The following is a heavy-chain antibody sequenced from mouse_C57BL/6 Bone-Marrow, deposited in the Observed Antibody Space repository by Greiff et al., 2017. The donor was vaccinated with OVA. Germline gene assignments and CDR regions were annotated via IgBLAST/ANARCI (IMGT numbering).Heavy chain of an antibody. CDR1: GFSLTSYA. V-gene: IGHV2-9-1*01. CDR3: ARNGIDPIYDYDGACAY. Sequence: VQLVESGPGLVAPSQSLSITCTVSGFSLTSYAISWVRQPPGKGLEWLGVIWTGGGTNYNSALKSRLSISKDNSKSQGFLKMNSLQTDDTARYYCARNGIDPIYDYDGACAYWGQGTLVTVSA. D-gene: IGHD2-4*01. J-gene: IGHJ3*01. CDR2: IWTGGGT.